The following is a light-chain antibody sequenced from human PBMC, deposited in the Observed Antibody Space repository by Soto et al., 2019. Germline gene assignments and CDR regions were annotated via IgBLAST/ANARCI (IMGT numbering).Light chain of an antibody. Sequence: IQMTQSPSSLSSSVGYRFTITCLASQDIAGYLAWYQHKPGRTPELLIHGASRLQSGVPARFSGSGSGTDFTLSINSLQPEDFATYYCQQAYSFPITFGQGTRLEI. CDR1: QDIAGY. V-gene: IGKV1-12*01. CDR3: QQAYSFPIT. J-gene: IGKJ5*01. CDR2: GAS.